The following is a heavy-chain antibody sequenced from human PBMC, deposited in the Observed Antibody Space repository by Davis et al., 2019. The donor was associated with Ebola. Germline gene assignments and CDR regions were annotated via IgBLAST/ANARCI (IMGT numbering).Heavy chain of an antibody. D-gene: IGHD1-14*01. CDR3: AKDQWNPIRIIIRPES. CDR1: GFTFSLTD. J-gene: IGHJ4*02. CDR2: INGAAWST. V-gene: IGHV3-23*01. Sequence: GESLKISCAASGFTFSLTDMNWFRQAPGRGPEWVANINGAAWSTSYADSVKGRFTVSRDNSKNTLFLRMDSLRVEDTAVYYCAKDQWNPIRIIIRPESWGQGTLVTVSS.